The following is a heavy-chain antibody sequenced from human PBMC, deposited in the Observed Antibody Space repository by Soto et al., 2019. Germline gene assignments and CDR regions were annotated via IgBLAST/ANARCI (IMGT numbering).Heavy chain of an antibody. J-gene: IGHJ4*02. D-gene: IGHD6-6*01. V-gene: IGHV3-23*01. CDR3: AKDRSSSSSCFDS. CDR2: ISGSGGST. Sequence: PGGSLRLSCAASGFTFSCYARSWVRQAPGKGLEWVSDISGSGGSTYYADSVKGRFTISRDNSKNTLYMQMNSLRAEDTAVYYCAKDRSSSSSCFDSWGQGTLVTVSS. CDR1: GFTFSCYA.